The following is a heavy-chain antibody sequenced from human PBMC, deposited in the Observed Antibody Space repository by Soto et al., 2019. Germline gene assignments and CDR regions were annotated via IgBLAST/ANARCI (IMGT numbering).Heavy chain of an antibody. J-gene: IGHJ6*02. CDR1: GGSISSGGYY. CDR2: IYYSGST. CDR3: ARDIGGYDFWSGYFIGGMDV. V-gene: IGHV4-31*03. D-gene: IGHD3-3*01. Sequence: SETLSLTCTVSGGSISSGGYYWSWIRQHPGKGLEWIGYIYYSGSTYYNPSLKSRVTISVDTSKNQFSLKLSSVTAADTAVYYCARDIGGYDFWSGYFIGGMDVWGQGTTVTVSS.